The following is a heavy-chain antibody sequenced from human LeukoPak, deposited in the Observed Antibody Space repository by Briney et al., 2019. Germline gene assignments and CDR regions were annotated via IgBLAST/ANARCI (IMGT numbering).Heavy chain of an antibody. J-gene: IGHJ4*02. CDR1: GFSFTTYW. Sequence: GESLNISCQGFGFSFTTYWIGWVRQMPGKGLEWMGLINPVNSDTRYSPSFQGQVTISADKSISTAYLQWSSLRASDTAMFYCVRGRHGYNYDFWGQGTLVTVSS. CDR2: INPVNSDT. CDR3: VRGRHGYNYDF. V-gene: IGHV5-51*01. D-gene: IGHD5-24*01.